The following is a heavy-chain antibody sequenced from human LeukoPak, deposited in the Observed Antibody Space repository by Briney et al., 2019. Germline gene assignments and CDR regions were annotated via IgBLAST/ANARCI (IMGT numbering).Heavy chain of an antibody. D-gene: IGHD1-26*01. CDR1: GYSFTSYW. CDR2: IDPSDSYT. CDR3: ARGGVRVTNAFDI. V-gene: IGHV5-10-1*01. J-gene: IGHJ3*02. Sequence: PGESLKISCKGSGYSFTSYWISWVRQMPGKGLEWMGRIDPSDSYTNYSPSFQGHVTISADKSISTAYLQWSSLEASDTAMYYCARGGVRVTNAFDIWGHGTMVSVSS.